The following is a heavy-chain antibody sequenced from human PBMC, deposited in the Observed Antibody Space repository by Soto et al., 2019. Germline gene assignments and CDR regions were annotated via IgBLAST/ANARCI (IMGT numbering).Heavy chain of an antibody. D-gene: IGHD1-20*01. V-gene: IGHV1-8*02. CDR1: GYTFTSYY. CDR2: INPNSGNT. CDR3: ARALTGPDYYYMDV. J-gene: IGHJ6*03. Sequence: ASVKVSCKATGYTFTSYYIHWVRQAPGQGLEWMGIINPNSGNTGYAQKFQGRVTMTRNTSISTAYMELSSLRSEDTAVYYCARALTGPDYYYMDVWGKGTTVTVSS.